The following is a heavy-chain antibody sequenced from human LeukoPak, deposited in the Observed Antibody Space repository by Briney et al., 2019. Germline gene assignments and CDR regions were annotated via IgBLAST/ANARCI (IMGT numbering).Heavy chain of an antibody. Sequence: SETLSLTCTVSGGSISSSSYYWGWIRQPPGKGLEWIGSIYYSGSTYYNPSLKSRVTISVDTSKNQFSLKLSSVTAADTAVYYCARLLKYSGSYYCDFWGQGTLVTVSS. D-gene: IGHD1-26*01. J-gene: IGHJ4*02. CDR1: GGSISSSSYY. CDR3: ARLLKYSGSYYCDF. CDR2: IYYSGST. V-gene: IGHV4-39*01.